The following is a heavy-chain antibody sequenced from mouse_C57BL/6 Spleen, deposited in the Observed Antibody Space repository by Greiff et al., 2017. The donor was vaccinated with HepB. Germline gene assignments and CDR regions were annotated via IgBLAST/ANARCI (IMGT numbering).Heavy chain of an antibody. J-gene: IGHJ4*01. V-gene: IGHV5-4*01. CDR1: GFTFSSYA. CDR2: ISDGGSYT. Sequence: EVQVVESGGGLVKPGGSLKLSCAASGFTFSSYAMSWVRQTPEKRLEWVATISDGGSYTYYPDNVKGRFTISRDNAKNNLYLQMSHLKSEDTAMYYCARGGTNYAMDYWGQGTSVTVSS. D-gene: IGHD3-3*01. CDR3: ARGGTNYAMDY.